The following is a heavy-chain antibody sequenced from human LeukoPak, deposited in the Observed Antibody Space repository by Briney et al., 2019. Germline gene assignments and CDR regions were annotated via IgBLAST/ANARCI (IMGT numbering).Heavy chain of an antibody. CDR2: IGTAGDP. J-gene: IGHJ4*02. Sequence: PGGSLRLSRAASGFTFSTYAMTWVRQAPGKGLEWVSAIGTAGDPHYSDSVRGRFTISRDNSKNTLSLQMNNLRAEDTAIYYCAKDWSCDYWGQGTLVTVSS. CDR3: AKDWSCDY. CDR1: GFTFSTYA. V-gene: IGHV3-23*01. D-gene: IGHD3-10*01.